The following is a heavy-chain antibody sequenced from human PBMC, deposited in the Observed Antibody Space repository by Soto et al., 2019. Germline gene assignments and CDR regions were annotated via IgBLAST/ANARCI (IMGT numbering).Heavy chain of an antibody. V-gene: IGHV3-23*01. CDR3: AKVSNFWSGSFDC. Sequence: EVQRLESGGGLLQPGGSLRLSCAASGFTFGIYALIWVRQAPGKGLGWVSAISGGGDSTYYADSVKGRFTISRDNSRYMLYLQMNSLRAEDTAVYYCAKVSNFWSGSFDCWGQGTLVTVSS. D-gene: IGHD3-3*01. CDR1: GFTFGIYA. CDR2: ISGGGDST. J-gene: IGHJ4*02.